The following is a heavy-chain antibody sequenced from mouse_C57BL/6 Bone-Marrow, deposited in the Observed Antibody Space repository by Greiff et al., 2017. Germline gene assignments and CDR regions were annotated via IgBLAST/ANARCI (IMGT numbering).Heavy chain of an antibody. Sequence: VKLQESGAELVRPGASVTLSCKASGYTFTDYEMHWVKQTPVHGLEWIGAIDPETGGTAYNQKFKGKAILTADKSSSTAYMELRSLTSEDSAVYYCTRPTGYFDYWGQGTTLTVSS. D-gene: IGHD4-1*02. CDR2: IDPETGGT. V-gene: IGHV1-15*01. CDR1: GYTFTDYE. CDR3: TRPTGYFDY. J-gene: IGHJ2*01.